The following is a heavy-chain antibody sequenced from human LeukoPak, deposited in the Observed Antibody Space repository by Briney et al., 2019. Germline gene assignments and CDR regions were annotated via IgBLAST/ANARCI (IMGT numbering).Heavy chain of an antibody. Sequence: SETLSLTCAVYSGSFSDYYWSWIRQPPGKGLEWIGEINHRGGTNYNPSLKSRVTISIDTSRNQFSLKLTLVTAADTAVYYCARKGLTRPLPVAVDFDSWGQGTLVTVPS. CDR2: INHRGGT. V-gene: IGHV4-34*01. J-gene: IGHJ4*02. D-gene: IGHD6-19*01. CDR3: ARKGLTRPLPVAVDFDS. CDR1: SGSFSDYY.